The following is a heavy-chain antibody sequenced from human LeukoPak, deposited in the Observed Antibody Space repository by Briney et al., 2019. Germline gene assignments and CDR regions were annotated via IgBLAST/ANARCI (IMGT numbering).Heavy chain of an antibody. Sequence: GGSLRLSCAASGFTFSSYEMNWVRQAPGKGLEWLSYISGGGSTIYYADSVKGRFTISRDNAKNSLYLQMNSLRADDTAVYYCARTGLATIDRLVYNYYAMDVWGKGTTVTVSS. CDR2: ISGGGSTI. CDR1: GFTFSSYE. J-gene: IGHJ6*04. CDR3: ARTGLATIDRLVYNYYAMDV. V-gene: IGHV3-48*03. D-gene: IGHD5-12*01.